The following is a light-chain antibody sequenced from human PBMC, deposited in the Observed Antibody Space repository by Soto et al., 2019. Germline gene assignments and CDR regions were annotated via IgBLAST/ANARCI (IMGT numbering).Light chain of an antibody. V-gene: IGKV3-20*01. J-gene: IGKJ1*01. Sequence: EIVMTQSPATLSVSPGERATLSCRASQSVSSSYLAWYQQKPGQAPRLLIYGASGRATGIPDRFSGSGSGTDFTLTISRLEPEDFAVYYCQQYGSSSQTFGQGTKGDIK. CDR1: QSVSSSY. CDR3: QQYGSSSQT. CDR2: GAS.